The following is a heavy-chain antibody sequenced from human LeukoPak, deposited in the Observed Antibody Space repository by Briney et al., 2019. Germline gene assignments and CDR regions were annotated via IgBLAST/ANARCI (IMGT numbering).Heavy chain of an antibody. Sequence: GASVKVSCKASGYTFTSYDINWVRQATGQGLEWMGWMNPNSGNTGYAQKFQGRVTMTRNTSISTAYMELSSLRSEDTAVYYCARVLRYYDILSKPFDYWGQGTLVTVSS. J-gene: IGHJ4*02. CDR1: GYTFTSYD. D-gene: IGHD3-9*01. CDR3: ARVLRYYDILSKPFDY. CDR2: MNPNSGNT. V-gene: IGHV1-8*01.